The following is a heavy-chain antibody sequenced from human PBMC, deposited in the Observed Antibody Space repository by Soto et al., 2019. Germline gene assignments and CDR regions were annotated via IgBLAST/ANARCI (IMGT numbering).Heavy chain of an antibody. J-gene: IGHJ4*02. CDR2: IYYSGST. V-gene: IGHV4-31*03. CDR3: ARDLTRGVRGAGLGY. Sequence: SETLSLTCTVSGGSISSGGYYWSWIRQHPGKGLEWIGYIYYSGSTYYNPSLKSRVTIPVDTSKNQFSLKLSSVTAADTAVYYCARDLTRGVRGAGLGYWGQGTLVTVSS. D-gene: IGHD3-10*01. CDR1: GGSISSGGYY.